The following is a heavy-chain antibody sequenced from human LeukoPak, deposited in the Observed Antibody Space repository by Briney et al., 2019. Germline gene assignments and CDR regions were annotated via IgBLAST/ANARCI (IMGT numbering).Heavy chain of an antibody. D-gene: IGHD3-9*01. CDR3: AKDLVKGAGILTGYYGY. CDR2: ISGSGGST. V-gene: IGHV3-23*01. J-gene: IGHJ4*02. CDR1: GFTFSSYA. Sequence: PGGSLRLSCAASGFTFSSYAMSWVRQAPGKGLEWVPAISGSGGSTYYADSVKGRFTISRDNSKNTLYLQMNSLRAEDTAVYYCAKDLVKGAGILTGYYGYWGQGTLVTVSS.